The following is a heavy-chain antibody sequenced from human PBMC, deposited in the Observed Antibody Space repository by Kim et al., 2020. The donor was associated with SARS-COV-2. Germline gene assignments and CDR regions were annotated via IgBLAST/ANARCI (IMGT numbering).Heavy chain of an antibody. CDR1: GGSISSYY. Sequence: SETLSLTCTVSGGSISSYYWSWIRQPPGKGLEWIGYIYYSGSTNYNPSLKSRVTISVDTSKNQFSLKLSSVTAADTAVYYCARGLFDYYYYYGMDVWGQGTTVTVSS. J-gene: IGHJ6*02. CDR3: ARGLFDYYYYYGMDV. V-gene: IGHV4-59*13. CDR2: IYYSGST.